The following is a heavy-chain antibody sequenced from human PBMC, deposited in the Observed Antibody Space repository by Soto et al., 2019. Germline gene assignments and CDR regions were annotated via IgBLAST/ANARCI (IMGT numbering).Heavy chain of an antibody. V-gene: IGHV3-30-3*01. CDR1: GFTFSRHG. Sequence: QVQLVESGGGVVQPGRSLRLSCAASGFTFSRHGVHWVRLAPGKGLEWVAGISYDGTNKHYAESVKGRFTISRDNFKTTLYLQMNSLIAEDAAVYYCARDRYCSGWMGYDYYNGVDVWGQGTTVTVSS. CDR3: ARDRYCSGWMGYDYYNGVDV. J-gene: IGHJ6*01. CDR2: ISYDGTNK. D-gene: IGHD6-19*01.